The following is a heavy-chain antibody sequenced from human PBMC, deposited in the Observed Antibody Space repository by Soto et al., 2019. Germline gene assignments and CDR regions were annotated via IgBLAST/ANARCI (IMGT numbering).Heavy chain of an antibody. CDR3: ARIPMVRGVPNWFDP. V-gene: IGHV2-26*01. J-gene: IGHJ5*02. D-gene: IGHD3-10*01. CDR2: IFSNDEK. Sequence: KKSGPVLVKPTETLTLTCTVSGFSLSNARMGVSWIRQPPGKALECLAHIFSNDEKSYRTSMKSSLTISKDISKNQVVLTMTNMDPVDTATYYCARIPMVRGVPNWFDPWGQGTLVTVSS. CDR1: GFSLSNARMG.